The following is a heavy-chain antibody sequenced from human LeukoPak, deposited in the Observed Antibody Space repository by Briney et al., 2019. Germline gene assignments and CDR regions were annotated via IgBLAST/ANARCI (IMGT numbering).Heavy chain of an antibody. CDR3: AVRNYYGSGSYYNGFDY. CDR2: VYYSGTT. D-gene: IGHD3-10*01. J-gene: IGHJ4*02. V-gene: IGHV4-39*01. CDR1: GGYISLSTYY. Sequence: PSETLSLTCTVSGGYISLSTYYWGWIRQPPGKGLEWIGSVYYSGTTKYNPSLKSRVTISVDTSKNQFSLKLSSVTAADTAVYYCAVRNYYGSGSYYNGFDYWGQGTLVTVSS.